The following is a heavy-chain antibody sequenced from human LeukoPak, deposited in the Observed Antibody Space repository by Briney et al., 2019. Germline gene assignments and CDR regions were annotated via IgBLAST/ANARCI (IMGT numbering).Heavy chain of an antibody. Sequence: ASVKVSCKASGYTFTSYAMHWVRQAPGQGLEWMGWITPSGGTNYPQKFQGRVAITRDTSITTAYMDLSRLTFDDTAVYYCARDRYGDGFAHFDYWGQGALVTASS. D-gene: IGHD5-24*01. CDR3: ARDRYGDGFAHFDY. CDR1: GYTFTSYA. V-gene: IGHV1-2*02. J-gene: IGHJ4*02. CDR2: ITPSGGT.